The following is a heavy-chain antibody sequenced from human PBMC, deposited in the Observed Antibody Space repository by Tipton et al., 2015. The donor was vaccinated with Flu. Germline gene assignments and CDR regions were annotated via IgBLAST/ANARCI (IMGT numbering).Heavy chain of an antibody. CDR2: IYYSGST. V-gene: IGHV4-59*01. D-gene: IGHD3-10*01. CDR3: ARVCDPRIRYFDL. CDR1: GGSISSYY. Sequence: TLSLTCTVSGGSISSYYWSWIRQPPGKGLEWIGYIYYSGSTNYNPSLKSRVTISVDTSKNQFSLKLSSVTAADTAVYYCARVCDPRIRYFDLWGRGTLVTASS. J-gene: IGHJ2*01.